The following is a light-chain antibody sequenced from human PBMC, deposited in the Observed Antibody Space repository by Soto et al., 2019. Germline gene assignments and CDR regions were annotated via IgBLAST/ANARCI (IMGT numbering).Light chain of an antibody. Sequence: QSVLTQPASVSGSPGQSITISCTGISSDVGGYNYVSWYQQHPGKAPKLMIYEVSNRPSGVSNRFSGSKSGNTASLTISGLQAEDEADYYCSSYTSSTPHWVFGGGTKLTVL. CDR3: SSYTSSTPHWV. J-gene: IGLJ3*02. CDR1: SSDVGGYNY. CDR2: EVS. V-gene: IGLV2-14*01.